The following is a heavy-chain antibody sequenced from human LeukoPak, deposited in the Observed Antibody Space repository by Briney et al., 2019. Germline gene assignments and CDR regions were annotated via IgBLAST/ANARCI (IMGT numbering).Heavy chain of an antibody. CDR1: GFTFSNYG. CDR2: IWYDGSNK. D-gene: IGHD1-26*01. Sequence: GGSLRLPCAATGFTFSNYGMHWVRQAPGKGLEWVAVIWYDGSNKYYADSVKGRVTISRDNSKNTLFLQMNSLRAEDTAVYYCARDSGTYSVDYWGQGTLVTVSS. CDR3: ARDSGTYSVDY. V-gene: IGHV3-33*01. J-gene: IGHJ4*02.